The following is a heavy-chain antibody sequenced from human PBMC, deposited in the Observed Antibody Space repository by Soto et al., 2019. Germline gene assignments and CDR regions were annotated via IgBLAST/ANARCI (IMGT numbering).Heavy chain of an antibody. J-gene: IGHJ4*02. V-gene: IGHV3-15*01. Sequence: EVQLVESGGGLVQPGGSLRLSCAASGFTFSNAWMSWVRQAPGKGLEWVGRIKSKTDGGTTDYAAPVKGRFTISRDDSKNTLYLQMNSLKTEDTAVYYCTTDHRGVQRGYSYGLGWGQGTLVTVSS. CDR1: GFTFSNAW. CDR3: TTDHRGVQRGYSYGLG. D-gene: IGHD5-18*01. CDR2: IKSKTDGGTT.